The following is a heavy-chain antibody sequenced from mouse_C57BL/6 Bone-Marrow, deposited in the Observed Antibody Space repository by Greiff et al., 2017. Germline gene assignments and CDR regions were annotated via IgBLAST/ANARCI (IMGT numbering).Heavy chain of an antibody. J-gene: IGHJ3*01. D-gene: IGHD1-2*01. V-gene: IGHV1-55*01. CDR3: ARMKDHYDAGFAY. CDR2: IDPGSGST. CDR1: GYTFTSYW. Sequence: QVQLQQPGAELVKPGASVKMSCKASGYTFTSYWITWVKQRPGQGLEWIGDIDPGSGSTNYNEKFKSKATLTVDTSSSTAYMQLSSLTSEDSAVYYGARMKDHYDAGFAYWGRGTRVTVSA.